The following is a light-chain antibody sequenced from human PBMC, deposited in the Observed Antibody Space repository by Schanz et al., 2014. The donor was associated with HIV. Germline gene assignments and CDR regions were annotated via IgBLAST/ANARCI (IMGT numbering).Light chain of an antibody. V-gene: IGLV1-44*01. CDR1: RSDTGGRS. J-gene: IGLJ2*01. CDR3: ATWDITLNGPV. CDR2: NND. Sequence: QSVLTQPPSASATPGQRITIFCSGIRSDTGGRSVDWYRQRPGTAPKLLIHNNDQRPSGVPDRFSGSKSGTSASLTISGLQSDDEADYYCATWDITLNGPVFGGGTKLTVL.